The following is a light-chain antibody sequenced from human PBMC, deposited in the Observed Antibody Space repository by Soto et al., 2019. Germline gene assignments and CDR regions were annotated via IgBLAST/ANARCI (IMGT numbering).Light chain of an antibody. CDR3: QQYNNWPPYT. Sequence: EIVMTQSPATLSVSPGGRATLSCRASQSISDTLAWYQQKPGQAPRLLIYGASTRATGIPARFSGSGSETEFTLTISSLQSEDFAVYYCQQYNNWPPYTFGQGTKLEIK. V-gene: IGKV3-15*01. CDR2: GAS. CDR1: QSISDT. J-gene: IGKJ2*01.